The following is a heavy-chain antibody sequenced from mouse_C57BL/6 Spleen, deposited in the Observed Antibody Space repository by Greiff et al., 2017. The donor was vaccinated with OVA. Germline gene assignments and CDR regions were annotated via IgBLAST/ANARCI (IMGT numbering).Heavy chain of an antibody. CDR1: GFTFSSYA. V-gene: IGHV5-4*01. J-gene: IGHJ3*01. Sequence: EVNLVESGGGLVKPGGSLKLSCAASGFTFSSYAMSWVRQTPEKRLEWVATISDGGSYTYYSDNVKGRFTISRDNAKTNLYLQMSHLKSEDTAMDYCAGESYGPLSWFDYWGQGTLVTVSA. CDR3: AGESYGPLSWFDY. D-gene: IGHD1-1*02. CDR2: ISDGGSYT.